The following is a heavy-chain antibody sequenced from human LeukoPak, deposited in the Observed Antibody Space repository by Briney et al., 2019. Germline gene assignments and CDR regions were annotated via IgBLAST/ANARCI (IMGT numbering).Heavy chain of an antibody. Sequence: GGSLRLSCAASGFTFSSYAMHWVRQAPGKGLEWVAVISYDGSNKYYADSVKGRFTISRDNSKNTLYLQMNSLRAEDTAVYYCARAYYYDSSGPPGLDYWGQGTLVTVSS. J-gene: IGHJ4*02. CDR3: ARAYYYDSSGPPGLDY. D-gene: IGHD3-22*01. V-gene: IGHV3-30*04. CDR1: GFTFSSYA. CDR2: ISYDGSNK.